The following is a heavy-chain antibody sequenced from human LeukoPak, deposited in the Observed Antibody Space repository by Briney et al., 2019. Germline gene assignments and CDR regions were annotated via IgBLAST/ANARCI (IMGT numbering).Heavy chain of an antibody. CDR3: ARDFRSSSGHYYYMDV. D-gene: IGHD6-6*01. CDR2: NKPESGGT. Sequence: ASPKASCKASGYTLTDYYLHWVPQAPEPSLKCLRRNKPESGGTNCAQKFQGRVTMTMDMSITTAYMELSRLTSDDTAIYFCARDFRSSSGHYYYMDVWANGTAVYVSS. CDR1: GYTLTDYY. J-gene: IGHJ6*03. V-gene: IGHV1-2*06.